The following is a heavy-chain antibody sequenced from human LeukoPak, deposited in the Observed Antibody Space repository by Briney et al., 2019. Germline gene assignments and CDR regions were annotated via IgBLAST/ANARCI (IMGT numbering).Heavy chain of an antibody. CDR2: IYPGDSDT. J-gene: IGHJ4*02. Sequence: GESLKISCKGSGCSFTSYWIGWVRQMPGKGLEWMGIIYPGDSDTRYSPSFQGQVTISADKSISTAYLQWSSLKASDTAMYYCARLEWDTAMVTAYYFDYWGQGTLVTVSS. CDR3: ARLEWDTAMVTAYYFDY. V-gene: IGHV5-51*01. CDR1: GCSFTSYW. D-gene: IGHD5-18*01.